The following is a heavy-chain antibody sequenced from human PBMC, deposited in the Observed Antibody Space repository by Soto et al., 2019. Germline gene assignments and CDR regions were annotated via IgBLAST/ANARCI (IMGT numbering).Heavy chain of an antibody. J-gene: IGHJ3*02. CDR3: AVAASVTRVRGVPGNDAFDI. D-gene: IGHD3-10*01. CDR1: GFTFTSSA. Sequence: QMQLVQSGPEVKKPGTSVKVSCKASGFTFTSSAVQWVRQARGQRLEWIGWIVVGSGNTNYAQKFQERVTITRDMSTGTAYMELSSLRSEDTAVYYCAVAASVTRVRGVPGNDAFDIWGQGTMVTVSS. V-gene: IGHV1-58*01. CDR2: IVVGSGNT.